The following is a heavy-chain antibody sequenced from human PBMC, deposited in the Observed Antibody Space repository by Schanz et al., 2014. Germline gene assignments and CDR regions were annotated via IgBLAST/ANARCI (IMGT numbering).Heavy chain of an antibody. CDR3: ARVLGXXXXSSTSCHSIRPYYYYGMDV. J-gene: IGHJ6*02. Sequence: EVQLVESGGGLVQPGGSLRLSCAASGFTFSTYSMNWVRQAPGKGLEWVSYISRSSSTIYYADSVKGRFTISRDNAKNSLYLQMNSLXXXXTAVYYCARVLGXXXXSSTSCHSIRPYYYYGMDVWGQGTTVTVSS. CDR1: GFTFSTYS. D-gene: IGHD2-2*01. CDR2: ISRSSSTI. V-gene: IGHV3-48*01.